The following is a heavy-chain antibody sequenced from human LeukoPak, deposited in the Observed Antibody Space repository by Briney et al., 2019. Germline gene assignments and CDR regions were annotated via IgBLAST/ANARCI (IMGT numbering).Heavy chain of an antibody. CDR1: GDSVSSNSVT. D-gene: IGHD3-16*01. J-gene: IGHJ4*02. Sequence: SQTLSLTCAISGDSVSSNSVTWDWIRHSPSRGLVWLGRTYYRPKWYNDYAVFVKSRITVNPDTSKNQFSLQLNYVTPEDPAVYYCVRSSSWAYDSWGQGTLVTVSS. CDR3: VRSSSWAYDS. V-gene: IGHV6-1*01. CDR2: TYYRPKWYN.